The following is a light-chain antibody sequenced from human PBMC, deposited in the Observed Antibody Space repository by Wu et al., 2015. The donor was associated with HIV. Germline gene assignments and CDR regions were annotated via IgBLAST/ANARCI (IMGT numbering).Light chain of an antibody. Sequence: DIQMTQSPSSLSASVGDRVTITCRASQSTSSYLNWYQQKPGKVPKLLIYAASSLQSGVPSRFSGSGSGTDFTLTISSLQPEDFATYYCQQSYSTPPTFGQGTKVEI. CDR1: QSTSSY. CDR3: QQSYSTPPT. CDR2: AAS. V-gene: IGKV1-39*01. J-gene: IGKJ1*01.